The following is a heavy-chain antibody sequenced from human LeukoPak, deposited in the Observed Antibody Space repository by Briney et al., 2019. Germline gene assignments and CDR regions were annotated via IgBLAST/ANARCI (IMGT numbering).Heavy chain of an antibody. CDR3: ARISDSSGYYYRIFDY. CDR2: INHSRST. CDR1: GGSFSGYY. D-gene: IGHD3-22*01. V-gene: IGHV4-34*01. Sequence: SETLSLTCAVYGGSFSGYYWSWIRQPPGKGLEWSGEINHSRSTNYNPSLKSRCTISVDTSKNQFSLKLSSVTAADTAVYYCARISDSSGYYYRIFDYWGQGTLVTVSS. J-gene: IGHJ4*02.